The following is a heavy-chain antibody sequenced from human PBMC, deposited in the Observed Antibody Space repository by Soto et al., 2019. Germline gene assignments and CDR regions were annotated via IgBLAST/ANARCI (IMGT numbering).Heavy chain of an antibody. CDR3: ARAPQLVAPAATGFDS. CDR2: ISASTITT. CDR1: GFPFSTYS. D-gene: IGHD2-2*01. V-gene: IGHV3-48*02. J-gene: IGHJ4*02. Sequence: EVELVESGGGLVQPGGSLRLSCAASGFPFSTYSMSWVRQAPGKGLEWISYISASTITTFYADSVKGRFTISRDTAQNSLYLQMNSLRDEDTAVYYCARAPQLVAPAATGFDSWGQGTLVTVSS.